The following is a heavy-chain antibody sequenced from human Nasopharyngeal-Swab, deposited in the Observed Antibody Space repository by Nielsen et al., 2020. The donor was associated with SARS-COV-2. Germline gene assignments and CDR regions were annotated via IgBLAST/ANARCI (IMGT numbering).Heavy chain of an antibody. Sequence: GESLKISCTASGFTFSNHYMDWVRQAPGKGLEWVGRIKDRANSYTAEYAASVKGRFTISRDDSKSSLYLQMNSLKSEDTAVYYCVRDFNWGFFDYWGQGALVTVSS. CDR1: GFTFSNHY. CDR3: VRDFNWGFFDY. V-gene: IGHV3-72*01. D-gene: IGHD7-27*01. J-gene: IGHJ4*02. CDR2: IKDRANSYTA.